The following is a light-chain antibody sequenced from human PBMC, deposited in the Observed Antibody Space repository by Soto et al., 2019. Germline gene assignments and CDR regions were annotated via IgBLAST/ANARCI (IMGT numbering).Light chain of an antibody. CDR2: EVT. CDR1: SSDVGTYNL. CDR3: CSYAGSSYV. V-gene: IGLV2-23*02. J-gene: IGLJ1*01. Sequence: QSALTQPASVSGSPGQSITISCTGSSSDVGTYNLVSWYQQHPGEAPKLMIYEVTKRPSGVSNRFSGSKSGNTASLTISGLHAEDEADYYCCSYAGSSYVFGTGTKLTVL.